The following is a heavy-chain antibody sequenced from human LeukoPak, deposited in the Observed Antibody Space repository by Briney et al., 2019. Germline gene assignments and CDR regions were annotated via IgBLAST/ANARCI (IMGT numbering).Heavy chain of an antibody. J-gene: IGHJ3*02. Sequence: SETLSHTRTDSGGSVSSYNRCWIWQPPGKGLEWIGCIYYTGSGNNSPSLKSRVTMSVDTSKNQYSLRLNSVTAADTAVYYCARSRDVCDWYAFDIWRQGTMVTVSS. CDR1: GGSVSSYN. D-gene: IGHD3-9*01. CDR2: IYYTGSG. V-gene: IGHV4-59*02. CDR3: ARSRDVCDWYAFDI.